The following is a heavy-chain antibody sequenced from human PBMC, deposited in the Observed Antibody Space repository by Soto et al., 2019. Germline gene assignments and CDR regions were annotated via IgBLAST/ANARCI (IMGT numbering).Heavy chain of an antibody. D-gene: IGHD6-13*01. CDR3: AHIRSSSWSFPSSSFFFDY. J-gene: IGHJ4*02. Sequence: QITLKESGPTLVKPTQTLTLTCTFSGFSLSTSGVGVGWIRQPPGKALEWLALIYWDDDKRYSPSLKSRLTITKDTSKNQVVLTMTNMDPVDTAPYYCAHIRSSSWSFPSSSFFFDYWGQGTLVTVSS. CDR2: IYWDDDK. CDR1: GFSLSTSGVG. V-gene: IGHV2-5*02.